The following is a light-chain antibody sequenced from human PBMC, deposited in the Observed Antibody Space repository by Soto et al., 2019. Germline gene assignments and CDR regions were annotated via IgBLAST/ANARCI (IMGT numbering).Light chain of an antibody. CDR1: QDIRKF. CDR3: QQRYSTPRA. V-gene: IGKV1-39*01. J-gene: IGKJ5*01. CDR2: AAS. Sequence: DVQMTLSASSLSAYVGYTVTILCQASQDIRKFLNWYQQRHGKAPKLIIYAASSLQSGVPSSFSGSGYGTDVTLTISSLQTADFATYYCQQRYSTPRAFGQGTRLEIK.